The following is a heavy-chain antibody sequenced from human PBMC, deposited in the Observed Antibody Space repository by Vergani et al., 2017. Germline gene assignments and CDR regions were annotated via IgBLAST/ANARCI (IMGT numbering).Heavy chain of an antibody. D-gene: IGHD1-26*01. CDR3: ARHQVGELLSTFAFDI. CDR1: GFTFSSYW. CDR2: IKQDGSEK. J-gene: IGHJ3*02. Sequence: EVQLVESGGGVVQPGGSLRLSCAASGFTFSSYWMSWVRQAPGKGLEWVANIKQDGSEKYYVDSVKGRFTISRDKAKNSLYLQMNSLRAEDTAVYYCARHQVGELLSTFAFDIWGQGTMVTVSS. V-gene: IGHV3-7*01.